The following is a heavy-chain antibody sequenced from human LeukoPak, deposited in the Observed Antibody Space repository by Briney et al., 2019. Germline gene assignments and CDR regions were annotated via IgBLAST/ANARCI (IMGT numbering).Heavy chain of an antibody. V-gene: IGHV4-39*01. CDR2: IYYSGST. D-gene: IGHD3-10*01. J-gene: IGHJ3*02. CDR1: GGSISSSSYY. CDR3: ASDDPLRAFDI. Sequence: PSETLSLTCTVSGGSISSSSYYWGWIRQPPGKGREGIGSIYYSGSTYYNPSLKSRVTISVDTSKNQFSLKLSSVTAADTAVYYCASDDPLRAFDIWGHGTMVTVAS.